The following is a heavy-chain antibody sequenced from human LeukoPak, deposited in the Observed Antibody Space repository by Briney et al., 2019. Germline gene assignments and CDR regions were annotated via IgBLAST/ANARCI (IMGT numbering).Heavy chain of an antibody. V-gene: IGHV4-34*01. D-gene: IGHD2-21*02. CDR2: INHSGST. J-gene: IGHJ3*02. CDR1: GGSFRGYY. Sequence: PSETLSLTCAVYGGSFRGYYWSWIRQPPGKGLEWIGEINHSGSTNYNPSLKSRVTISVDTSKNQFSLKLSSVTAADTAVYYCARARGGVTATIDDAFDIWGQGTMVTVSS. CDR3: ARARGGVTATIDDAFDI.